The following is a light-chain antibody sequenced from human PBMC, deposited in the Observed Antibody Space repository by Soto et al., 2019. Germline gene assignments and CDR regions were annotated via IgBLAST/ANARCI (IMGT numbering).Light chain of an antibody. CDR1: QSVGGN. V-gene: IGKV3-11*01. J-gene: IGKJ4*01. CDR2: DAT. CDR3: QQRSDRLS. Sequence: VVLTQSPATLSLSLGESASLSCRASQSVGGNLTWYQQKRGQAPRLLIYDATERATGIPARFTGSRSGTDFTLSSSRLEPDDFAVYYCQQRSDRLSFGRGTVVEI.